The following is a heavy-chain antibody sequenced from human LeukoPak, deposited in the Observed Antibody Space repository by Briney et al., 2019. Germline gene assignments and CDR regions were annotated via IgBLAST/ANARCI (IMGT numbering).Heavy chain of an antibody. CDR1: GFTFANYG. CDR3: ARNNWNCDFQLDY. CDR2: LNGNADNT. J-gene: IGHJ4*02. D-gene: IGHD1-7*01. Sequence: GGSLRLSCAASGFTFANYGMSWVRQAPGKGLEWVSTLNGNADNTGYADSVKGRFTIYRDNAKNSLYMQMNSLRAEDTAFYYCARNNWNCDFQLDYRGQGTLVTVSS. V-gene: IGHV3-20*04.